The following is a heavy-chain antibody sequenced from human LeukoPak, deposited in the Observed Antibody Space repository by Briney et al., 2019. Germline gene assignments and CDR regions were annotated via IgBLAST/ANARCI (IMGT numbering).Heavy chain of an antibody. CDR3: ARGSVYSYGGFDP. V-gene: IGHV1-2*06. CDR2: INPNSGGT. D-gene: IGHD5-18*01. J-gene: IGHJ5*02. CDR1: GYTFTGYY. Sequence: GASVKVSCKASGYTFTGYYMHWVRQAPGQGLEWMGRINPNSGGTNYAQKFQGRVTMTRDTSISTAYMELSRLRSDDTAVYYCARGSVYSYGGFDPWGQGTLVTVSS.